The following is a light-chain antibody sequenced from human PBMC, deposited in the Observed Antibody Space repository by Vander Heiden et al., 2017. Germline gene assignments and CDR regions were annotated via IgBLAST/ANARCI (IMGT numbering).Light chain of an antibody. CDR1: SSNIGTNY. J-gene: IGLJ2*01. V-gene: IGLV1-47*01. CDR3: AAWDDSLSGPHVV. CDR2: RSN. Sequence: QSALTQPPSASGTPGQRVTISCSGSSSNIGTNYVYWYQQLPGTAPKLLIYRSNQRPSGVPDRFSGSKSGTSASLAISGLRSEDEADYYCAAWDDSLSGPHVVFGGGTKLTVL.